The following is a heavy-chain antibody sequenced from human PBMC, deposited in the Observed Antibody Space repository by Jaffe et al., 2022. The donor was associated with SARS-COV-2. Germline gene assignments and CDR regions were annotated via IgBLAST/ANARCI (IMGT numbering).Heavy chain of an antibody. CDR3: TAGPRGEMVAPRSDL. Sequence: QARLVESGGGLVKPGGSLRLSCAGTGFIFSDVYLTWVRQTPGKGLQWLSHISTRGTTRHYAASVNGRFVVSRDNVKNSMFLQMNDLRVEDTAVYYCTAGPRGEMVAPRSDLWGQGTRVTVSP. J-gene: IGHJ5*02. D-gene: IGHD2-21*01. V-gene: IGHV3-11*01. CDR1: GFIFSDVY. CDR2: ISTRGTTR.